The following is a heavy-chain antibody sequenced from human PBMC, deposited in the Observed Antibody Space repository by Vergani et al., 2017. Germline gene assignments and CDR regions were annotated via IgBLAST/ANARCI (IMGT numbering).Heavy chain of an antibody. Sequence: QVQLVESGGGLVKPGGSLRLSCAASGFTFSDYYLSWIRPAPGKGLEWVSYLSIIISYTNYADSVKGRFTISRDNAKNSLYLQMNSLRAEDTAVYYCAKVWGDYVAYWGQGTLVTVSS. J-gene: IGHJ4*02. CDR2: LSIIISYT. CDR3: AKVWGDYVAY. CDR1: GFTFSDYY. V-gene: IGHV3-11*06. D-gene: IGHD1-26*01.